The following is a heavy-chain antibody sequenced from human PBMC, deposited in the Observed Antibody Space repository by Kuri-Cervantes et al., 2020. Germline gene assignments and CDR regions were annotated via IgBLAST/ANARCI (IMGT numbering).Heavy chain of an antibody. V-gene: IGHV3-48*01. CDR3: GRGGGTGDFYYYYMDV. Sequence: GESLKISCAASGFTFSSYSMNWVRQAPGKGPEWVSYISSSSSTIYYADSVKGRFTNSRDNAKNSLYLQMNSLRAEDTAVYYCGRGGGTGDFYYYYMDVWGKGTTVTVSS. D-gene: IGHD7-27*01. CDR2: ISSSSSTI. J-gene: IGHJ6*03. CDR1: GFTFSSYS.